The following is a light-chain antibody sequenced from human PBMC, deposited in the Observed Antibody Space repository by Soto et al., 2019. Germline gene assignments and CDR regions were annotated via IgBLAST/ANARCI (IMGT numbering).Light chain of an antibody. Sequence: QSALTQPASVSGSPGQSITIPCTGTSSDVGGYNYVSWYQQHPGKAPKLMIYEVSNRPSGVSNRFSGSKSGNTASLTISGLQVEDEADYYCSSYTSSNTVVFGGGTKLTVL. CDR2: EVS. V-gene: IGLV2-14*01. J-gene: IGLJ2*01. CDR1: SSDVGGYNY. CDR3: SSYTSSNTVV.